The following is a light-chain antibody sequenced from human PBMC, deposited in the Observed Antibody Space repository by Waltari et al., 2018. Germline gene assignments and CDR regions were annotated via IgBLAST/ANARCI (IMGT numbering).Light chain of an antibody. V-gene: IGLV3-19*01. CDR3: LSRDSSSTRV. Sequence: SSELTQDPAMSVALGQPVRITCQGDSLRRYYASWYQQRPGQAPFLVLYGHDNRPSGIPDRFSGSTSGNTASLTITRAQAEDAGVYYCLSRDSSSTRVFGGGTTLTV. J-gene: IGLJ3*02. CDR2: GHD. CDR1: SLRRYY.